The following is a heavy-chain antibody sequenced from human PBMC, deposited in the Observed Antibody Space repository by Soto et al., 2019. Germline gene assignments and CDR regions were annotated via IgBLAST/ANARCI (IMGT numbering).Heavy chain of an antibody. CDR1: GGSISGDYY. CDR3: AGGGARWPGYFDS. J-gene: IGHJ4*02. D-gene: IGHD2-15*01. CDR2: IYYSGSS. V-gene: IGHV4-30-4*08. Sequence: SETLSLTCSVSGGSISGDYYWSCIRQSPEKGLEWIGYIYYSGSSYSNPALQSRLSMSLDTSKNQFSLKLRSVTAADTAVYYCAGGGARWPGYFDSWGQGALVTVSS.